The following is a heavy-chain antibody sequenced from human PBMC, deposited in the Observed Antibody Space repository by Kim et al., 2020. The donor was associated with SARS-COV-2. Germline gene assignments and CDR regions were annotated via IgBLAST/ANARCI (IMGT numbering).Heavy chain of an antibody. V-gene: IGHV4-34*01. D-gene: IGHD5-18*01. CDR3: ARGPRGYSYGDY. J-gene: IGHJ4*02. Sequence: NYNPSLTSRVTISVGTSKNQFSLKLSSVTAADTAVYYCARGPRGYSYGDYWGQGTLVTVSS.